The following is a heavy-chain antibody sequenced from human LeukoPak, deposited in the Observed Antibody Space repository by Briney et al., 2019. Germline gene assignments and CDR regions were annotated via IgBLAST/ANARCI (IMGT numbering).Heavy chain of an antibody. Sequence: PGGSLRLSCAAAGFTFSSYAISWGRQAPGKGLEWGSAISGSGGSTYYADSVKGRFPISRDNSKSTLYLQMNSLRAEDTAVYYCAKDNNGYNLGSAFDIWGQGTMVTVSS. J-gene: IGHJ3*02. CDR3: AKDNNGYNLGSAFDI. V-gene: IGHV3-23*01. CDR2: ISGSGGST. D-gene: IGHD5-24*01. CDR1: GFTFSSYA.